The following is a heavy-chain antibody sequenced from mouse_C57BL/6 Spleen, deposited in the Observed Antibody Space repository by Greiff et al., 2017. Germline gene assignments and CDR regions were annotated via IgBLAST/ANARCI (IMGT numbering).Heavy chain of an antibody. CDR1: GFTFSDYG. J-gene: IGHJ4*01. Sequence: EVKVVESGGGLVQPGGSLKLSCAASGFTFSDYGMAWVRQAPRKGPEWVAFISNLAYSIYYADTVTGRFTISRENAKNTLYLEMSSLRSEDTAMYYCARLNGNYFYAMDYWGQGTSVTVSS. CDR2: ISNLAYSI. D-gene: IGHD2-1*01. V-gene: IGHV5-15*01. CDR3: ARLNGNYFYAMDY.